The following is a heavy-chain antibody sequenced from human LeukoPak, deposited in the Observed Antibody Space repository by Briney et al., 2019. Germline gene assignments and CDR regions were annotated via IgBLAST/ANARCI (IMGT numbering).Heavy chain of an antibody. J-gene: IGHJ5*02. D-gene: IGHD6-13*01. V-gene: IGHV4-59*12. CDR1: GGSISSYY. Sequence: SETLSLTCTVSGGSISSYYWSWIRQPPGKGLEWIGYIYYSGSTNYNPSLKSRVTMSVDTSKNQFSLKLSSVTAADTAVYYCARGSYSSSWYAHWFDPWGQGTLVTVSS. CDR3: ARGSYSSSWYAHWFDP. CDR2: IYYSGST.